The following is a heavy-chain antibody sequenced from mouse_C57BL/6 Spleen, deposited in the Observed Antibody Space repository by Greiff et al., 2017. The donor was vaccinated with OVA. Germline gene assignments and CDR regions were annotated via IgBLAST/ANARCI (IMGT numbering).Heavy chain of an antibody. CDR2: IDPETGGT. CDR1: GYTFTDYE. D-gene: IGHD2-5*01. V-gene: IGHV1-15*01. J-gene: IGHJ4*01. CDR3: ARYSNYDYAMDY. Sequence: QVQLQQSGAELVRPGASVTLSCKASGYTFTDYEMHWVKQTPVHGLEWIGAIDPETGGTAYNQKFKGKSTLTVDKSSSTAYMQLSSLTSEDSAVYYCARYSNYDYAMDYWGQGTSVTVSS.